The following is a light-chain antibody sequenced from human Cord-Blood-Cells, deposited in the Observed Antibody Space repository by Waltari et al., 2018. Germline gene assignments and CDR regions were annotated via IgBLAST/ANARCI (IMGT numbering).Light chain of an antibody. CDR2: SNN. CDR1: RSNIGTNT. Sequence: QSVLASPPSASGTPGQRVPIPCSGSRSNIGTNTVNWYTQRPGTAPKLLIYSNNKRPSGVPDRFSGSKSGTSASLAISGLQAEDEADYYCSAWDDSLNGWVFGGGTKLTVL. V-gene: IGLV1-44*01. CDR3: SAWDDSLNGWV. J-gene: IGLJ3*02.